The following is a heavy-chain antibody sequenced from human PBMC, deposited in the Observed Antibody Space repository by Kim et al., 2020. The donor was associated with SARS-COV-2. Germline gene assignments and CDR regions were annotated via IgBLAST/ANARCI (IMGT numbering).Heavy chain of an antibody. V-gene: IGHV3-48*02. CDR3: ARGRYGDYVGPIDC. Sequence: GGSLRLSCAASGFTFSTYSMNWVRQAPGKGLEWVSYISTSGITIYYADSVKGRFTISRDNAKNSLYLQMNSLRDEDTAVYYCARGRYGDYVGPIDCWGQGTLVTVSS. J-gene: IGHJ4*02. D-gene: IGHD4-17*01. CDR1: GFTFSTYS. CDR2: ISTSGITI.